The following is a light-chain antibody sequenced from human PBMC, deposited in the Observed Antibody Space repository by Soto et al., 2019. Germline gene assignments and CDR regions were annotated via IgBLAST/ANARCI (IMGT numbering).Light chain of an antibody. V-gene: IGLV2-14*01. CDR3: CSFTSITTYI. J-gene: IGLJ1*01. CDR1: SSDVGAYNY. Sequence: QSALTQPASVSGSLGQSITISRTGTSSDVGAYNYVSWYQQQPGKAPKLMVSEVSNRPSGVSNRFSGSKSGNTASLIISGLQAEDEAEYYCCSFTSITTYIFGTGTKVTVL. CDR2: EVS.